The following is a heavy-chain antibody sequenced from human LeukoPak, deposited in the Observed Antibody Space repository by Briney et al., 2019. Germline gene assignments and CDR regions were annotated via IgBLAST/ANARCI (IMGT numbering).Heavy chain of an antibody. J-gene: IGHJ4*02. CDR1: GGTFSSYA. Sequence: SVKVSCKASGGTFSSYAISWVRQAPGQGLEWMGRIIPIFGTANYARKFQGRVTITTDESTSTAYMELSSLRSEDTAVYYCARLYSSGWYYFDYWGQGTLVTVSS. CDR2: IIPIFGTA. V-gene: IGHV1-69*05. D-gene: IGHD6-19*01. CDR3: ARLYSSGWYYFDY.